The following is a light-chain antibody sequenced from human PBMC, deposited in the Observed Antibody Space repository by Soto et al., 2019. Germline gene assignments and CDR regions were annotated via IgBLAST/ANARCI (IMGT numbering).Light chain of an antibody. CDR1: SSNIGSNY. J-gene: IGLJ1*01. CDR3: AAWDDSLSGLYV. Sequence: QSVLTQPPSASGTPGQRVTISCSGSSSNIGSNYVYWYQQLPGTAPKLLIYRNNQRPSGVPDRFSGSKSGTSASLAISGLRSEDDADYYCAAWDDSLSGLYVFGTGTKLTVL. V-gene: IGLV1-47*01. CDR2: RNN.